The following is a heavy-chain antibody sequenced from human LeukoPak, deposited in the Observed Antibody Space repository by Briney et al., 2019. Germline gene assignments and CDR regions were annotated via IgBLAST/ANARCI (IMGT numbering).Heavy chain of an antibody. V-gene: IGHV3-13*01. Sequence: PGGSLRLSCAASGFTFSSYDMHWVRQATGKGLEWVSAIGTAGDTYYPGSVKGRFTISRENAKNSLYLQMNSLRAGDTAVYYCARDRPYSSSWYGSRCDYWGQGTLVTVSS. CDR2: IGTAGDT. CDR3: ARDRPYSSSWYGSRCDY. J-gene: IGHJ4*02. D-gene: IGHD6-13*01. CDR1: GFTFSSYD.